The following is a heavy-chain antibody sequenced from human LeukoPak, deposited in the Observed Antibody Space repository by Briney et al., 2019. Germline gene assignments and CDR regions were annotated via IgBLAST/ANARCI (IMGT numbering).Heavy chain of an antibody. CDR1: GFTFSSHS. D-gene: IGHD6-13*01. Sequence: PGGSLTLSCAASGFTFSSHSMNWVRQAPGKGLEWVSSISSSGTYVYYTDSVKGRFTISSDNAKTSLSLQMNSLRDDDAVMYYCARVSSKQLACYLPDGSDIWGQGKMVTVSS. CDR2: ISSSGTYV. V-gene: IGHV3-21*01. CDR3: ARVSSKQLACYLPDGSDI. J-gene: IGHJ3*02.